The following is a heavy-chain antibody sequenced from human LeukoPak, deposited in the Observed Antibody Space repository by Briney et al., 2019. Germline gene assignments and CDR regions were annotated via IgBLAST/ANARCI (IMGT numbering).Heavy chain of an antibody. CDR2: ISGSGSST. Sequence: GGSLRLPCAASGFTSSDYYMSWIRQAPGKGLEWISYISGSGSSTYFADSVKGRFTISRDNAKNSLSLQMNSLRAEDTAVYYCARGTGFFDPWGQGTLVTVSS. CDR1: GFTSSDYY. D-gene: IGHD1-1*01. J-gene: IGHJ5*02. V-gene: IGHV3-11*04. CDR3: ARGTGFFDP.